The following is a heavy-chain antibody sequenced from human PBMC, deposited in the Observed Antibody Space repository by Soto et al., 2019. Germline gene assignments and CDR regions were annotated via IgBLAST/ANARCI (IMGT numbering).Heavy chain of an antibody. CDR3: ARDKLVDSAHFDY. V-gene: IGHV3-30-3*01. J-gene: IGHJ4*02. D-gene: IGHD3-22*01. CDR2: ISYDGSNK. CDR1: GFTFSSYA. Sequence: QVQLVETGGGVVQPGRSLRLSCAASGFTFSSYAMHWVGQATGKGLERVAVISYDGSNKYYADSVKGRFTISRDNSKNTLYRQNNSLRAEDKTVYYFARDKLVDSAHFDYCGQGTMIAVSS.